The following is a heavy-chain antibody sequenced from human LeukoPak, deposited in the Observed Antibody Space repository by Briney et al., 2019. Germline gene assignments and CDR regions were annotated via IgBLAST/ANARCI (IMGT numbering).Heavy chain of an antibody. V-gene: IGHV4-39*01. D-gene: IGHD1-1*01. CDR1: GGSISSSSYY. J-gene: IGHJ4*02. CDR2: IYYSAST. Sequence: PSETLSLTCTVSGGSISSSSYYWGWIRQPPGKGLEWIGSIYYSASTYCNPSLKSRVTISVDTSKNQFSLKLSSVTAADTAVYYCARHVATGTPWGYWGQGTLVTVSS. CDR3: ARHVATGTPWGY.